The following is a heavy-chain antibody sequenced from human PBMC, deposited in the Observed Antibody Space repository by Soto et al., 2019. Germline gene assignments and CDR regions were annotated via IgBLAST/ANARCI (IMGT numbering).Heavy chain of an antibody. J-gene: IGHJ4*02. D-gene: IGHD6-6*01. V-gene: IGHV3-30*03. CDR3: ASLSSLLDY. CDR2: ISYDGSNE. Sequence: GGSLRLSCAASGFTFSNYDMHWVRQAPGKGLERVAVISYDGSNEYYADSVKGRFTISRDNSKNTLYLQMNSLRIEDTAVYYCASLSSLLDYWGQGTLVTVSS. CDR1: GFTFSNYD.